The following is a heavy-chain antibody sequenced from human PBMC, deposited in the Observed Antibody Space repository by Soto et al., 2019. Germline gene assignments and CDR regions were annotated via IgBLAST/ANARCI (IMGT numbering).Heavy chain of an antibody. CDR2: IKPNSGGT. V-gene: IGHV1-2*04. Sequence: ASVKVSCKASGYTFTGYYMHWVRQAPGQGLEWMGWIKPNSGGTNYAQKFQGWVTMTRDTSISTAYMELSRLRSDDTAVYYCARDRLDIVVVPAAIYYYYGMDVWGQGTTVTVSS. CDR3: ARDRLDIVVVPAAIYYYYGMDV. CDR1: GYTFTGYY. J-gene: IGHJ6*02. D-gene: IGHD2-2*01.